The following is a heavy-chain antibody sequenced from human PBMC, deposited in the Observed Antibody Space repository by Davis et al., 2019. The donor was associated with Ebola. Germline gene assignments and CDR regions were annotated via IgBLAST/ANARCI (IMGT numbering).Heavy chain of an antibody. Sequence: PGGSLRLSCAASGFTFSSYGMHWVRQAPGKGLEWVAVISYDGSNKYYADSVKGRFTISRDNSKNTLYLQMNSLRAEDTAVYYCAKDYMDVWGQGTTVTVSS. V-gene: IGHV3-30*18. CDR3: AKDYMDV. J-gene: IGHJ6*03. CDR1: GFTFSSYG. CDR2: ISYDGSNK.